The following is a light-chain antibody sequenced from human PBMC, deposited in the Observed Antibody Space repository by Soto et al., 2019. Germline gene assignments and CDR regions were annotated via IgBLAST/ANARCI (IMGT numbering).Light chain of an antibody. CDR1: QSVSSN. V-gene: IGKV3-15*01. Sequence: EVEMTQSPATLSVSPGERVTLSCRASQSVSSNLAWYQQKPGQAPRLLIYDASTRATGISARFSGSGSGTEFTLTITSLQSEDFAVYYCQQYNNWPRTFGQGTKVEI. CDR3: QQYNNWPRT. J-gene: IGKJ1*01. CDR2: DAS.